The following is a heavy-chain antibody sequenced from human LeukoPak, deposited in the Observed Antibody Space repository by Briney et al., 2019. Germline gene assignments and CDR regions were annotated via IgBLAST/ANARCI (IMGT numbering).Heavy chain of an antibody. D-gene: IGHD1-1*01. V-gene: IGHV4-59*01. CDR3: AREGTAGTNLNWFDP. Sequence: SETLSLTCTVSGGSISSYYWSWIRQPPGKGLEWIGYISYSGSTNFNPSLKSRVTISVDTSKNQFSLKLSSVTAADPAVYYCAREGTAGTNLNWFDPWGQGTLVTVSP. CDR1: GGSISSYY. J-gene: IGHJ5*02. CDR2: ISYSGST.